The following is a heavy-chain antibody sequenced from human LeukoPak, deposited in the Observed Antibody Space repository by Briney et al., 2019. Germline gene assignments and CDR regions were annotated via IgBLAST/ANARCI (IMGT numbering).Heavy chain of an antibody. Sequence: SETLSLTCSVSGGSISSFYWSWIRQPPGKGLEWIGYIYYSGNTNYNPSLKNRVTISVDTSKNQFSLKLSSVTAADTAVYYCARGYSGSYGRFDYWGQGTLATVSS. D-gene: IGHD1-26*01. CDR1: GGSISSFY. CDR2: IYYSGNT. V-gene: IGHV4-59*01. J-gene: IGHJ4*02. CDR3: ARGYSGSYGRFDY.